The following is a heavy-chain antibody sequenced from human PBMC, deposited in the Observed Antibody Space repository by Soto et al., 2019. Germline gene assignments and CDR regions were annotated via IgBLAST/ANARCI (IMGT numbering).Heavy chain of an antibody. CDR1: GAAVSNGDYR. D-gene: IGHD3-22*01. CDR2: IYNDGST. Sequence: PSETLSLTCTVSGAAVSNGDYRWNWIRQPPGKGLEWIGDIYNDGSTHYNPSLKSRVTISVDTSKNQFSLRLSSVTAADTAVYYCARVGPWVPYYYDSSPYTFENWFDPWGQGTLVTVSS. CDR3: ARVGPWVPYYYDSSPYTFENWFDP. V-gene: IGHV4-30-4*08. J-gene: IGHJ5*02.